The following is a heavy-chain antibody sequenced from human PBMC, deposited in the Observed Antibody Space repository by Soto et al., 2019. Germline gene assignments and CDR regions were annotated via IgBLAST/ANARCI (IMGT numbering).Heavy chain of an antibody. V-gene: IGHV4-34*01. CDR3: ARSGITMVRGVQSKSFDY. D-gene: IGHD3-10*01. J-gene: IGHJ4*02. CDR2: INHSGST. Sequence: PSETLSLTCAVYGGSFSGYYWSWIRQPPGKGLEWIGEINHSGSTNYNPSLKSRVTISVDTSKNQFSLKLSSVTAADTAVYYCARSGITMVRGVQSKSFDYWGQGTLVTVSS. CDR1: GGSFSGYY.